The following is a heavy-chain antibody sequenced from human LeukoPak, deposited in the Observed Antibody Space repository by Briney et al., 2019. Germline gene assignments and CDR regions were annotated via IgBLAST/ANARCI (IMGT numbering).Heavy chain of an antibody. D-gene: IGHD3-9*01. J-gene: IGHJ4*02. CDR2: ITGTGDTT. CDR1: GFIFRKYA. Sequence: GASLRLSCAASGFIFRKYAMSWVRLAPGKGLEWVPAITGTGDTTYYADSVKGRFTISRDNSKNALYVEMNTLRAEDTAVYYCVKWGDYDILTGYYVPDFWGQGTLVTVSS. CDR3: VKWGDYDILTGYYVPDF. V-gene: IGHV3-23*01.